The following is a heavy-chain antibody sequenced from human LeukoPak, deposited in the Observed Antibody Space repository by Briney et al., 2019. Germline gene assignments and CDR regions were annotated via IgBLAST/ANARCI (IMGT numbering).Heavy chain of an antibody. D-gene: IGHD1-26*01. J-gene: IGHJ6*03. Sequence: RASAKVSCKASGGTFSSYAISWVRQAPGQGLEWMGGIIPIFGTANYAQKFQGRVTITTDESTSTAYMELSSLRSEDTAVYYCARQGIVGATIGDYYYMDVWGKGTTVTVSS. CDR1: GGTFSSYA. CDR3: ARQGIVGATIGDYYYMDV. CDR2: IIPIFGTA. V-gene: IGHV1-69*05.